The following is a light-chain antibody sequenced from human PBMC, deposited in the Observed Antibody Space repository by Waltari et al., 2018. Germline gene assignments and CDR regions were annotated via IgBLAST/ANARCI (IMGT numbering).Light chain of an antibody. J-gene: IGLJ3*02. CDR3: LQYMGSGIWV. Sequence: HQQGPGPTLVAFVYKTHTRAPGVPDRCSGSTLGNKATLTITGAQAEDESYYYCLQYMGSGIWVFGGGTKLTVL. V-gene: IGLV8-61*01. CDR2: KTH.